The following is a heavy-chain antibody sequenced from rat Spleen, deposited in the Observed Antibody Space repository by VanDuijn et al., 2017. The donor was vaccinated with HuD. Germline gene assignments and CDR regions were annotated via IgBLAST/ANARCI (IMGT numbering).Heavy chain of an antibody. J-gene: IGHJ3*01. CDR1: GYSIKSSY. D-gene: IGHD1-12*02. Sequence: EVQLQESGPGLVKPSQSPSLTCSVTGYSIKSSYRWNWIRKFPGSKLEWIGHISYSGSHSYSPSLKVRIYITRDTSKNEFFVQVNSITADDTANYYCARSDGVHYYLPFADWSQGTLVTVSS. CDR3: ARSDGVHYYLPFAD. CDR2: ISYSGSH. V-gene: IGHV3-1*01.